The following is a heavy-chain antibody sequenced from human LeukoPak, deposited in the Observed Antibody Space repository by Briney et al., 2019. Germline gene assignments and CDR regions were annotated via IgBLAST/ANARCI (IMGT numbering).Heavy chain of an antibody. V-gene: IGHV3-23*01. CDR3: AKEIRITMIVVALDAFDI. CDR1: GFTFSSYG. CDR2: ISGSGGST. J-gene: IGHJ3*02. D-gene: IGHD3-22*01. Sequence: PGGSLRLSCAASGFTFSSYGMSWVRQAPGKGLEWVSAISGSGGSTYYADSVKGRFTISRDNSKNTLYLQMNSLRAEDTAVYYCAKEIRITMIVVALDAFDIWGQGTMVTVSS.